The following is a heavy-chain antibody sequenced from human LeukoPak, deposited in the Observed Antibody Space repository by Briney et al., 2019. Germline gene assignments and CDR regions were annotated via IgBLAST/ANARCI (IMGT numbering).Heavy chain of an antibody. CDR2: IYYTGST. CDR1: GGSISSYY. CDR3: AKAGNPPEVGYGDYEAFDY. V-gene: IGHV4-59*01. Sequence: SETLSLTCTVSGGSISSYYWTWIRQPPGKGLEWIGYIYYTGSTNYNPSLKSRVTISVDTSKNQFSLKLSSVTAADTAVYYCAKAGNPPEVGYGDYEAFDYWGQGTLVTVSS. D-gene: IGHD4-17*01. J-gene: IGHJ4*02.